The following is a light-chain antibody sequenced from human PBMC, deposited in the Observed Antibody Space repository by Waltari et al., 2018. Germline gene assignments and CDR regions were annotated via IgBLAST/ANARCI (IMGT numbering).Light chain of an antibody. Sequence: QSDLSQPASMSGSPGQSITISCTGTSSNVGGSTYVSWYQEYPGKAPKLIIYDSKTRPSGVSNRFSDSKSGNTASLTISGLQAEDEADYYCSSYTSTSTVLFGGGTKVTVL. V-gene: IGLV2-14*03. J-gene: IGLJ2*01. CDR3: SSYTSTSTVL. CDR2: DSK. CDR1: SSNVGGSTY.